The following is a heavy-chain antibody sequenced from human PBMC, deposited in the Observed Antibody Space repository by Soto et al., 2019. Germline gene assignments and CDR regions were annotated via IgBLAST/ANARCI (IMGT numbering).Heavy chain of an antibody. CDR2: VTGDGST. V-gene: IGHV3-23*01. D-gene: IGHD4-17*01. CDR3: AWPQMTVTTHVSFSGSWYFEL. J-gene: IGHJ2*01. Sequence: EVQVLESGGGLVQPGGSLRLACVVSGFTFSYYAMSWVPQAPGKGLEWVSAVTGDGSTYYADSVKGRFTISRDNSTSTLYLQMNSLGVEDTAVYYCAWPQMTVTTHVSFSGSWYFELWGRGTLVTVSS. CDR1: GFTFSYYA.